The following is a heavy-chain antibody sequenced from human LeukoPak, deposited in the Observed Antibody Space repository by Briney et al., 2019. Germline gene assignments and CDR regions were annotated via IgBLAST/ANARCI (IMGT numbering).Heavy chain of an antibody. D-gene: IGHD3-22*01. V-gene: IGHV4-30-4*08. CDR2: IYYSGST. CDR1: GGSISSGDYY. J-gene: IGHJ5*02. CDR3: ATTRGGYYYDSSGYGRYGWFDP. Sequence: PSQTLSLTCTVSGGSISSGDYYWSWIRQPPGKGLEWIGYIYYSGSTYYNPSLKSRVTISADTSKNQFSLKLSSVTAADTAVYYCATTRGGYYYDSSGYGRYGWFDPWGQGTLVTVSS.